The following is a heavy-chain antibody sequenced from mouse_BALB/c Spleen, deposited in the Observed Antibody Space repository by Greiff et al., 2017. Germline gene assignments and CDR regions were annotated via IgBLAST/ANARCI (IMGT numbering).Heavy chain of an antibody. J-gene: IGHJ4*01. D-gene: IGHD3-1*01. CDR3: ARQLGLRGAMDY. CDR2: IDPANGNT. Sequence: EVQGVESGAELVKPGASVKLSCTASGFNIKDTYMHWVKQRPEQGLEWIGRIDPANGNTKYDPKFQGKATITADTSSNTAYLQLSSLTSEDTAVYYCARQLGLRGAMDYGGQGTSVTVSS. V-gene: IGHV14-3*02. CDR1: GFNIKDTY.